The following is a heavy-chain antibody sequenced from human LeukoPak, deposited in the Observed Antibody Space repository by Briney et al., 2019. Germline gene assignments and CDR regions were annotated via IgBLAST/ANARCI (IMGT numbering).Heavy chain of an antibody. CDR3: AREISANTMNPSLDWFDP. V-gene: IGHV1-18*01. D-gene: IGHD3-22*01. CDR2: ISAYNGNT. CDR1: GYTFTSYG. Sequence: ASVKVSCKASGYTFTSYGISWVRQAPGQGLEWMGWISAYNGNTNYAQKLQGRVTMTTDTSTSTAYMELRSLRSDDTAVYYCAREISANTMNPSLDWFDPWGQGTLVTVSS. J-gene: IGHJ5*02.